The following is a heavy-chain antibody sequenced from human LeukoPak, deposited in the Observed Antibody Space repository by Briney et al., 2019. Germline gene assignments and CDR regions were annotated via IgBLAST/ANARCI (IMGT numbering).Heavy chain of an antibody. Sequence: KTSETLSLTCTVSGGSISSYYWSWIRQPPGKGLEWIGYIYYSGSTNYNPSLKSRVTISVDTSKNQFSLKLSSVTAADTAVYYCARGSAAYYFDYWGQGTLVTVSS. CDR1: GGSISSYY. J-gene: IGHJ4*02. D-gene: IGHD6-19*01. CDR3: ARGSAAYYFDY. CDR2: IYYSGST. V-gene: IGHV4-59*01.